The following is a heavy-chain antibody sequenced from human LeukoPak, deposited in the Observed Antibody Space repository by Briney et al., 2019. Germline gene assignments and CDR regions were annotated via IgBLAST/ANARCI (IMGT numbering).Heavy chain of an antibody. D-gene: IGHD1-26*01. CDR1: GFTFDDYA. CDR2: ISWNSGSI. J-gene: IGHJ4*02. CDR3: AKDRRPYSGSYDY. V-gene: IGHV3-9*01. Sequence: PGGSLRLSSEASGFTFDDYAMHWVRQAPGKGLGWVSGISWNSGSIGSADSVKGRFTISRDNAKNSLYLQMNSLRAEDTALYYCAKDRRPYSGSYDYWGQGTLVTVSS.